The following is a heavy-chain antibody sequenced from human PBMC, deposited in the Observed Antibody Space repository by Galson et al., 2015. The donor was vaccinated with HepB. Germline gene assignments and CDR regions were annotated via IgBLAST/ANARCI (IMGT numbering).Heavy chain of an antibody. Sequence: SLRLSCAASGFTFRTYTMNWVRQAPGKGLEWVSSISSLSTYIFFADSVEGRFTISRDNATNSLYLQMNSLTAEDTAVYYCARDRERGSAIPPIDCWGQGTLVTVSS. CDR1: GFTFRTYT. J-gene: IGHJ4*02. CDR2: ISSLSTYI. V-gene: IGHV3-21*01. CDR3: ARDRERGSAIPPIDC. D-gene: IGHD1-1*01.